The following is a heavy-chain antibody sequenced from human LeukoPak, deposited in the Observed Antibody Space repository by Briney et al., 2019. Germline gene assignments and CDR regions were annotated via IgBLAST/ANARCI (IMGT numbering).Heavy chain of an antibody. CDR2: IIPILGIA. J-gene: IGHJ4*02. V-gene: IGHV1-69*02. CDR3: ARGGVGPNRFDY. CDR1: GGTFGSYT. D-gene: IGHD3-16*01. Sequence: SVKVSCKASGGTFGSYTISWVRQAPGQGLEWMGRIIPILGIANYAQKFQGRVTITADKSTSTAYMELSSLRSEDTAVYYCARGGVGPNRFDYWGQGTLVTVSS.